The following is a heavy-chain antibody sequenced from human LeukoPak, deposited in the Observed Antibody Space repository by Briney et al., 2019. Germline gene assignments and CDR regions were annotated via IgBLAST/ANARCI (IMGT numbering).Heavy chain of an antibody. D-gene: IGHD3-9*01. CDR3: AKGANGYYNLDS. CDR1: GFTFSGYP. V-gene: IGHV3-23*01. Sequence: PGGSLRLSCAASGFTFSGYPMIWVRQAPGKGLEWVSGMSGNGGNTYYADSVKGRFTISRDNSKNTLYVQMNSLRAEDTAVYYCAKGANGYYNLDSWGQGTLVTVSS. J-gene: IGHJ4*02. CDR2: MSGNGGNT.